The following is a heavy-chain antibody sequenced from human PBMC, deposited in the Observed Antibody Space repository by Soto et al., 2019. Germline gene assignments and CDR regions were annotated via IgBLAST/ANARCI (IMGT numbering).Heavy chain of an antibody. CDR2: IWYDGSNK. CDR3: ARDRYSSSWYVLY. J-gene: IGHJ4*02. D-gene: IGHD6-13*01. CDR1: GFTFSSYG. V-gene: IGHV3-33*01. Sequence: QVQLVESGGGVVQPGRSLRLSCAASGFTFSSYGMHWVRQAPGKGLEWVAVIWYDGSNKYYADSVKGRFTISRDNYKNTLYLQMNSLRAEDTAVYYCARDRYSSSWYVLYWGQGTLVTVSS.